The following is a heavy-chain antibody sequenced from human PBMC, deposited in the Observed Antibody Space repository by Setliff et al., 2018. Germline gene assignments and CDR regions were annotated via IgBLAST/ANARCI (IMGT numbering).Heavy chain of an antibody. Sequence: SETLSLTCAVYGGSFNVYFWSWIRQPPGKGLEWIGEISHSGSTNYNPSLKSRVTMSVDKSKNQFSLKLKSVTAADTAVFYCARLGGLLVATMPFDSWGQGTLVTVSS. J-gene: IGHJ4*02. CDR2: ISHSGST. CDR3: ARLGGLLVATMPFDS. V-gene: IGHV4-34*01. CDR1: GGSFNVYF. D-gene: IGHD5-12*01.